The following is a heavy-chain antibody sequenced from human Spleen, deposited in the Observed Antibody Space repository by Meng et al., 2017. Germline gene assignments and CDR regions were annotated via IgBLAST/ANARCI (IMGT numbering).Heavy chain of an antibody. CDR2: INHSGST. D-gene: IGHD4-11*01. Sequence: QVQLQQWGAGLLKPSETLSLTCVVSGGSFSDYYWSWIRQPPGKGLEWIGEINHSGSTMYNPSLESRATISVDTSQNNLSLKLSSVTAADSAVYYCARGPTTMAHDFDYWGQGTLVTVSS. V-gene: IGHV4-34*01. CDR3: ARGPTTMAHDFDY. J-gene: IGHJ4*02. CDR1: GGSFSDYY.